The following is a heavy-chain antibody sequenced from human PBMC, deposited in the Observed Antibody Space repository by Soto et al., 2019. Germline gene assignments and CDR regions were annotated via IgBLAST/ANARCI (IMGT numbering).Heavy chain of an antibody. J-gene: IGHJ5*02. Sequence: QVQVQESGPGLVKPSGTLSLTCAVSGGSISSGTWWSWVRQPPGRGMEWIGEIHHSGSPNYNPSLKSRVTMSVDKSKNLFSLGLCSVPAADSALYYCARRVPAAPNWFDPWGHGTLVTVSS. CDR2: IHHSGSP. CDR3: ARRVPAAPNWFDP. V-gene: IGHV4-4*02. D-gene: IGHD2-2*01. CDR1: GGSISSGTW.